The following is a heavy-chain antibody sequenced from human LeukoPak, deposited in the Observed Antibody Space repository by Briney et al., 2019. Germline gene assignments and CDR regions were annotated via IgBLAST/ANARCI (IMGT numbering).Heavy chain of an antibody. Sequence: SGPTLVKPTQTLTLTCTFSGFSLSTSGVGVGWIRQPPGKALEWLALIYWNDDKRYSPSLKSRLTITKDTSKNQVVLTMTHMDPVDTATYFCAHRVPVVPSWTNWFDPWGQGTLVTVSS. CDR3: AHRVPVVPSWTNWFDP. CDR1: GFSLSTSGVG. V-gene: IGHV2-5*01. D-gene: IGHD2-2*01. J-gene: IGHJ5*02. CDR2: IYWNDDK.